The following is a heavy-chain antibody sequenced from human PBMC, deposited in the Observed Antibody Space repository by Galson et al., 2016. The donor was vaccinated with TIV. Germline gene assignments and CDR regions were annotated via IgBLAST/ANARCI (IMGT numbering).Heavy chain of an antibody. V-gene: IGHV3-23*01. Sequence: SLRLSCAASGFTFSIFAMTWVRQAPGMGLEWVSAISGGGGSTYYADSVKGRFTISRDNSKNTLYLQMNSLRAEDTAVYYCAKGPGSYPYHYYGVDVWGQGTTVTVSS. D-gene: IGHD3-16*02. CDR1: GFTFSIFA. CDR2: ISGGGGST. CDR3: AKGPGSYPYHYYGVDV. J-gene: IGHJ6*02.